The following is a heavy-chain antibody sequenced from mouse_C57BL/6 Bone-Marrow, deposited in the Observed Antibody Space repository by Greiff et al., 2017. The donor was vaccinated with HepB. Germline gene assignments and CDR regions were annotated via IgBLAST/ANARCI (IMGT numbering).Heavy chain of an antibody. J-gene: IGHJ3*01. CDR3: ASHYYSSSHLAWFAY. CDR1: GFTFSSYA. Sequence: DVKLVESGGGLVKPGGSLKLSCAASGFTFSSYAMSWVRQTPEKRLEWVATISDGGSYTYYPDNVKGRFTISRDNAKNNLYLQMSHLKSEDTAMYYCASHYYSSSHLAWFAYWGQGTLVTVSA. D-gene: IGHD1-1*01. V-gene: IGHV5-4*03. CDR2: ISDGGSYT.